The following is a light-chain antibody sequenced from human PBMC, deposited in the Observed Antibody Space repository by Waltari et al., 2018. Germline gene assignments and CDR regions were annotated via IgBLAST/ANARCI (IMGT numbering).Light chain of an antibody. Sequence: DIQMTQSPSSLSASVGDRVTITCLASQSIRSYLNWYQKKPGKAPKLLIYAASGLQSGVPSRFSGSGSGSDFTLTISSLQPEDFAAYYCQQSYGKPYTFGQGTKLEIK. V-gene: IGKV1-39*01. J-gene: IGKJ2*01. CDR1: QSIRSY. CDR2: AAS. CDR3: QQSYGKPYT.